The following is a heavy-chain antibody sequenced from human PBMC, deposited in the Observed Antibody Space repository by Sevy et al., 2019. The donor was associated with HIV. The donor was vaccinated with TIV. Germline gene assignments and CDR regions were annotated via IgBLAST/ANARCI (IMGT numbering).Heavy chain of an antibody. CDR2: INPNSGGT. J-gene: IGHJ4*02. Sequence: ASVKVSCKTSGYTFTGYYIHWVRQAPGQVLEWIGWINPNSGGTYFAKKFQDSVTMTTDTSVKTAYMELRSLRFDDTAVYYCARMGDYYDSSGYYPLKFWGQGTLVTVSS. CDR1: GYTFTGYY. CDR3: ARMGDYYDSSGYYPLKF. D-gene: IGHD3-22*01. V-gene: IGHV1-2*02.